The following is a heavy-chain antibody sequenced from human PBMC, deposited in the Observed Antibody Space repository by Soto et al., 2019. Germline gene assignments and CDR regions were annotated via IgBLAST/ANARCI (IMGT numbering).Heavy chain of an antibody. CDR3: ATDLGYCSSTSCSPRSFDY. V-gene: IGHV1-24*01. Sequence: ASVKVSCKVSGYTLTELSIHWVRQAPGKGLEWMGGFDPEDGETIYAQKFQGRVTMTEDTSTDTAYMELSSLRSEDTAVYYCATDLGYCSSTSCSPRSFDYWGPGPLV. J-gene: IGHJ4*02. D-gene: IGHD2-2*01. CDR1: GYTLTELS. CDR2: FDPEDGET.